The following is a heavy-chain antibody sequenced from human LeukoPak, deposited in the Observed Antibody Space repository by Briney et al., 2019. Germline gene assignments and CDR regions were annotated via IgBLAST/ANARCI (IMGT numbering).Heavy chain of an antibody. J-gene: IGHJ4*02. V-gene: IGHV4-34*01. CDR1: GGSFSGYY. CDR2: INHSGST. D-gene: IGHD5-12*01. Sequence: SETLSLTCAVYGGSFSGYYWSWIRQPPGKGLEWIGEINHSGSTNYNPSLKSRVTISVDTSKNQFSLKLSSVTAADTAVYYCARVFRRDGYNYFDYWGQGTLVTVSS. CDR3: ARVFRRDGYNYFDY.